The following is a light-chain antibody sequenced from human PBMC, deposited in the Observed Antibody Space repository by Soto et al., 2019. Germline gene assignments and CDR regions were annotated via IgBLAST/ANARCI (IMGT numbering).Light chain of an antibody. CDR2: GAS. J-gene: IGKJ1*01. Sequence: EFVLTQSPGTLSLSPGERATLSCRASQSVGSTYLAWFQQKPAQAPRLLIYGASSRATGIPDRFSGGGSGTDFTLTISRLEPEDFAVYHCQQYGRSWTFGQGTKVDIK. V-gene: IGKV3-20*01. CDR3: QQYGRSWT. CDR1: QSVGSTY.